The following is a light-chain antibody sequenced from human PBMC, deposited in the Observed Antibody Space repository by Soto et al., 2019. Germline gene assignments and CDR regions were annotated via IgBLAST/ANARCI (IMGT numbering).Light chain of an antibody. Sequence: MLTQSPGTLSLSPGERATLSCRASQSVSSNYLAWYQQKSGQAPRLLIYGASNRATGIPDRFSGSGSGTDFTLTIRRLEPEAFAVSYCQQYDTSPRTFGQGTKVEFK. CDR2: GAS. J-gene: IGKJ1*01. CDR1: QSVSSNY. V-gene: IGKV3-20*01. CDR3: QQYDTSPRT.